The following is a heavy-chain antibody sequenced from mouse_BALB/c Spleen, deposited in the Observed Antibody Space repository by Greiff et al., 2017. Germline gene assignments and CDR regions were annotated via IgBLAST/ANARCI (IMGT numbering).Heavy chain of an antibody. D-gene: IGHD3-2*01. CDR2: IRLKSNNYAT. CDR1: GFTFSNYW. V-gene: IGHV6-6*02. Sequence: DVKLQESGGGLVQPGGSMKLSCVASGFTFSNYWMNWVRQSPEKGLEWVAEIRLKSNNYATHYAESVKGRFTISRDDSKSSVYLQMNNLRAEDTGIYYCTRDSSGYPYYYAMDYWGQGTSVTVSS. J-gene: IGHJ4*01. CDR3: TRDSSGYPYYYAMDY.